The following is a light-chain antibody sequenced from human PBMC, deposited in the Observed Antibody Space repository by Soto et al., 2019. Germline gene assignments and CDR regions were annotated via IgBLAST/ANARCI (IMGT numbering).Light chain of an antibody. CDR3: QQYGSSPYT. Sequence: ETGMSQSPATLSVSPGETATLTCRASQNVYTNLAWYQQKPGQAPRLVLYGASSRATGIPDRFSGTGSGTDFTLTISRLEPEDFAVYYCQQYGSSPYTFGLGTRLEIK. V-gene: IGKV3-20*01. J-gene: IGKJ5*01. CDR2: GAS. CDR1: QNVYTN.